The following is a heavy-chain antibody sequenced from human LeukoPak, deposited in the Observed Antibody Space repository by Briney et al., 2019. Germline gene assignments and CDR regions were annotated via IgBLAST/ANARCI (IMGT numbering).Heavy chain of an antibody. D-gene: IGHD3-3*01. V-gene: IGHV4-34*01. Sequence: PSETLSLTCAVYGGSFSGYYWSWIRQPPGKGLEWIGEINHSGSTNYNPSLKSRVTISVDTSKNQFSLKLSSVTAADTAVYYCASKILESLNWFDPWGQGTLVTVSS. CDR2: INHSGST. CDR1: GGSFSGYY. J-gene: IGHJ5*02. CDR3: ASKILESLNWFDP.